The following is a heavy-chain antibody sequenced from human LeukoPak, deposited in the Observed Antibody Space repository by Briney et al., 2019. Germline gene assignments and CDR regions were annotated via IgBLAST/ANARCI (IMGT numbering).Heavy chain of an antibody. CDR3: AAPSEYYYMDV. CDR2: IKQDGSEK. D-gene: IGHD3-10*01. CDR1: GFTFSSYW. V-gene: IGHV3-7*01. Sequence: GGSLRLSCAASGFTFSSYWMGWVRHAPGKGLEWLANIKQDGSEKYYVHSGKGRLSISTDNAKNSLYLQMNSLRAEDTAVYYCAAPSEYYYMDVWGKGTTVTVSS. J-gene: IGHJ6*03.